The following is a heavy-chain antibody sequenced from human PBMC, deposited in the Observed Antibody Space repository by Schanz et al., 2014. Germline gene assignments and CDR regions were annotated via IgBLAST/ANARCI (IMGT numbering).Heavy chain of an antibody. CDR3: ARDLISSGWYG. J-gene: IGHJ4*02. CDR1: GFTFSSYA. D-gene: IGHD6-19*01. Sequence: EVQLLESGGGLVQPGGSLRLSCAASGFTFSSYAMTWVRQAPGKGLDWVSAISGSGSSPYYADSVKGRFTISRDNAKNSLYLQMNSLRAEDTAVYYCARDLISSGWYGWGQGTLVTVSS. CDR2: ISGSGSSP. V-gene: IGHV3-23*01.